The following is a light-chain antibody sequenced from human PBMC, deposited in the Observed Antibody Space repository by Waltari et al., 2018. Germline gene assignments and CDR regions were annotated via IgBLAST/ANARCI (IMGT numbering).Light chain of an antibody. CDR3: QQYNDWPRT. CDR2: GAS. J-gene: IGKJ1*01. CDR1: QSVSSN. Sequence: EIVMTQSPATLSVSPGERATLSCRPSQSVSSNLAWYQQKPGQSPRLLIYGASTRATGIAARFSGSGSGTEFTLTISSLQSEDFALYYCQQYNDWPRTFGQGTKVEI. V-gene: IGKV3-15*01.